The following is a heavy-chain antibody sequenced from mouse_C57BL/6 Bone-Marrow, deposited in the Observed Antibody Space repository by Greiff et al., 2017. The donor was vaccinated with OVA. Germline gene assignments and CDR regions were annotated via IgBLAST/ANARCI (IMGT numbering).Heavy chain of an antibody. CDR1: GFTFSSYG. J-gene: IGHJ2*01. V-gene: IGHV5-6*01. CDR3: ARHPICYYGSDY. Sequence: EVKLVESGGDLVKPGGSLKLSCAASGFTFSSYGMSWVRQTPDKRLEWVATISSGGSYTYYPDSVKGRFTISRDNAKNTLYLQMSRLKSEDTAMYYCARHPICYYGSDYWGQGTTLTVSS. CDR2: ISSGGSYT. D-gene: IGHD1-1*01.